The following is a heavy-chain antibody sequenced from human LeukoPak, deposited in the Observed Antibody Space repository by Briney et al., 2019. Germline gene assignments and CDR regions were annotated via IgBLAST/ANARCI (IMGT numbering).Heavy chain of an antibody. CDR3: ATETNGRHYDY. D-gene: IGHD1-14*01. Sequence: GGSLRLSCTASGLTFSTSGFNWVRQAPGKGLEWVASIGPTGFDRYHADSIKGRFTISRDNANNFLYLQMNSLRAEDTAVYYCATETNGRHYDYWGQGTLLTVSS. V-gene: IGHV3-21*06. J-gene: IGHJ4*02. CDR1: GLTFSTSG. CDR2: IGPTGFDR.